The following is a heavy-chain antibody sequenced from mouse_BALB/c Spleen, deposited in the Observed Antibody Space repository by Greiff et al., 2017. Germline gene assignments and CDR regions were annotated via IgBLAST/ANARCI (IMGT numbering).Heavy chain of an antibody. J-gene: IGHJ4*01. Sequence: QVQLKQSGAELAKPGASVKMSCKASGYTFTSYWMHWVKQRPGQGLEWIGYINPSTGYTEYNQKFKDKATLTADKSSSTAYMQLSSLTSEDSAVYYCARGDDGYYVGMDYWGQGTSVTVSS. V-gene: IGHV1-7*01. CDR3: ARGDDGYYVGMDY. D-gene: IGHD2-3*01. CDR1: GYTFTSYW. CDR2: INPSTGYT.